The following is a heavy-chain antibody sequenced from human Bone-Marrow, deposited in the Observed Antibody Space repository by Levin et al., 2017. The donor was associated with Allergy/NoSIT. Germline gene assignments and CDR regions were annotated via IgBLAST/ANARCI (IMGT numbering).Heavy chain of an antibody. Sequence: GGSLRLSCAASGFTFSTYAMIWVRQAPGKGLEWVSSISSIGTHYADSVKGRFTISRDNSRNILSLQMNSLRVEDTAGYYCAKSNDGSGRYSQAFDIWGQGTMATVTS. J-gene: IGHJ3*02. V-gene: IGHV3-23*01. CDR2: ISSIGT. CDR3: AKSNDGSGRYSQAFDI. CDR1: GFTFSTYA. D-gene: IGHD3-10*01.